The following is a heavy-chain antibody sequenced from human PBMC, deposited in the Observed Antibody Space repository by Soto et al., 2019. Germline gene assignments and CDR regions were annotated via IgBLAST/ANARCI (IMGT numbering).Heavy chain of an antibody. J-gene: IGHJ4*02. V-gene: IGHV3-15*07. Sequence: EVQLVESGGGLVKPGGSLRLSCAASGFTFSNVWMNWVRQAPGKGLEWVGRIKSKTDGGTTDYAAPVKGRFTISRDDSKNTLYLQMNSLIPEDTAVYYCTPLALKYSSGWYEFSDWGQGTLVTVSS. CDR1: GFTFSNVW. CDR3: TPLALKYSSGWYEFSD. CDR2: IKSKTDGGTT. D-gene: IGHD6-19*01.